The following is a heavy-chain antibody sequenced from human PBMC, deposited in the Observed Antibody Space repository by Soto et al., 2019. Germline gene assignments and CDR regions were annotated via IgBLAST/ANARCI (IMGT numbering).Heavy chain of an antibody. CDR3: ARDLRRIAY. Sequence: GGSLRLSXAASGFAVSNNHMSWVRQAPGKGLEWVSVIYASGTTHYADSVEGRFTTSRDNPKNTVFLQMNSLRVEDTAIFYCARDLRRIAYWGQGTLVTVSS. CDR1: GFAVSNNH. CDR2: IYASGTT. V-gene: IGHV3-53*01. J-gene: IGHJ4*02.